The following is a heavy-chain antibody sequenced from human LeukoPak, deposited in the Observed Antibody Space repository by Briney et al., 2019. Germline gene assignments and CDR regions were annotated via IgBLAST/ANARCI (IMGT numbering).Heavy chain of an antibody. Sequence: ASVKVSCKTSGYFFTAYYMHWVRQAPGQGLEWMGWINPNSGGTNYAQKFQGRVTMTRDTSISTAYMELSRLKSDDTAVYYCARDYYDSSGYYSSEGAFDIWGQGTMVTVSS. D-gene: IGHD3-22*01. CDR2: INPNSGGT. CDR3: ARDYYDSSGYYSSEGAFDI. CDR1: GYFFTAYY. V-gene: IGHV1-2*02. J-gene: IGHJ3*02.